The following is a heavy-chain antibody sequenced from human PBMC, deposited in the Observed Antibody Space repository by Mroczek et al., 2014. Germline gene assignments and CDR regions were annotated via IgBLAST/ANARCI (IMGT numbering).Heavy chain of an antibody. CDR3: AKDGGAYDYLWGSYRHDAFDI. V-gene: IGHV3-30*18. CDR2: ISYDESNK. D-gene: IGHD3-16*02. J-gene: IGHJ3*02. CDR1: GFTFRSHD. Sequence: QVQLVQSGGGVVQPGRSLRLSCAASGFTFRSHDMHWVRQAPGKGLEWVAVISYDESNKYYGDSVKGRFIISRDNSRNTLYLQMNSLRAEDTAVYYCAKDGGAYDYLWGSYRHDAFDIWGQGTMVTVSS.